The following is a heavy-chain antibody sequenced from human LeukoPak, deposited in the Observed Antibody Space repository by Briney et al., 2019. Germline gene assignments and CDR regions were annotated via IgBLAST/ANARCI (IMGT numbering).Heavy chain of an antibody. D-gene: IGHD1-14*01. CDR2: VAYDGRDK. V-gene: IGHV3-30*01. Sequence: PGWSLGLSCAASGFTFNAYAMHWVRQAPGKGLEWVAVVAYDGRDKQYADSMKGRFTISRDNSENTLYLQMNTLRAEDTAVYYCARDRNSPAKYYFDYWGQGTLVTVSS. CDR1: GFTFNAYA. CDR3: ARDRNSPAKYYFDY. J-gene: IGHJ4*02.